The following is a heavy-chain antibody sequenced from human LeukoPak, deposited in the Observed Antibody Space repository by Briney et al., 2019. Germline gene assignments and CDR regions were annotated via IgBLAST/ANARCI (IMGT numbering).Heavy chain of an antibody. J-gene: IGHJ4*02. V-gene: IGHV3-23*01. CDR2: IGASGGST. Sequence: GGSLRLSCATSGFTFSSYAMSWVRQAPRKVLEWVSGIGASGGSTYYADSVKGRFTISRDNSKNTLYLQMNSLRAEDTAVYYCAKRYSSSSSFDYWGQGTLVTVSS. D-gene: IGHD6-6*01. CDR3: AKRYSSSSSFDY. CDR1: GFTFSSYA.